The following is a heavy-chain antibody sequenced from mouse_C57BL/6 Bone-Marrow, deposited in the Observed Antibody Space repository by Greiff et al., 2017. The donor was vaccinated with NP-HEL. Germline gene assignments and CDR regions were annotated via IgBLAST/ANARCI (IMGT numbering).Heavy chain of an antibody. J-gene: IGHJ4*01. V-gene: IGHV1-81*01. CDR1: GYTFTSYG. CDR3: ARKLRSYAMDY. D-gene: IGHD1-1*01. Sequence: QVQLQQSGAVLARPGASVKLSCKASGYTFTSYGISWVKQRTGQGLEWIGEIYPRSGNTYYNEKFKGKATLTADKSSSTAYMELRSLTSEDSAVYFCARKLRSYAMDYWGQGTSVTVSS. CDR2: IYPRSGNT.